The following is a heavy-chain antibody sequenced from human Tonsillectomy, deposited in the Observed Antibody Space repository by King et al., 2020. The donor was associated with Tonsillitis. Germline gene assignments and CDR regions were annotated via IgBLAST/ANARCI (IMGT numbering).Heavy chain of an antibody. J-gene: IGHJ2*01. Sequence: EVQLVESGGGLVQPGGSLRLSCGASGFTVSSNYMSWVRQAPGKGLEWVSIIYSDGSTYYADSVKGRFTISRDNSKNTLFLQMNSLRVEDTAVYYCARRSSGRLHWYFDLWGRGILVTVSS. D-gene: IGHD1-26*01. CDR2: IYSDGST. CDR1: GFTVSSNY. CDR3: ARRSSGRLHWYFDL. V-gene: IGHV3-66*01.